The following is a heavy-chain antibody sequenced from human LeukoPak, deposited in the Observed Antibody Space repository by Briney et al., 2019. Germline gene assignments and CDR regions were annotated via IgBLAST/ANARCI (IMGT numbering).Heavy chain of an antibody. CDR3: ARSSSFYYSDYCDY. J-gene: IGHJ4*02. CDR1: GFTFSDYY. V-gene: IGHV3-11*01. D-gene: IGHD3-22*01. CDR2: ITSSGNTI. Sequence: GGSLRLSCAASGFTFSDYYMSWIRQAPGKGLEWVSYITSSGNTIYYADSVKGRFTISRDNAKNSLFLQMNSLRAEDTAVYYCARSSSFYYSDYCDYWGQGTLVIVSS.